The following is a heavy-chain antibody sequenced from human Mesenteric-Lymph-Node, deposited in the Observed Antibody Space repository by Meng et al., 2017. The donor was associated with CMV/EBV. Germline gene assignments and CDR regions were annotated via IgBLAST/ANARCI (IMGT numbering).Heavy chain of an antibody. CDR2: VHHSGTT. Sequence: QVQRQESCPGLVKPSETLSLSCIVSGDSISNSTYYWTWIRQPPGKGLEWIGSVHHSGTTYYNPSLKGRLTISVDTSANLFSLRLTTVTAADTATYYCARRGNYDSDYSEYWGQGTLVTVSS. V-gene: IGHV4-39*01. CDR3: ARRGNYDSDYSEY. D-gene: IGHD3-22*01. CDR1: GDSISNSTYY. J-gene: IGHJ4*02.